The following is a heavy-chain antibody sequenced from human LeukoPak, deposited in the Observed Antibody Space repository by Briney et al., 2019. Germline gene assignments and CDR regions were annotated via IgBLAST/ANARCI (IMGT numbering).Heavy chain of an antibody. Sequence: SETLSLTCTVSGGSISSYYWSWIRQPPGKGLEWIGYIYYSGSTNYNPSLKSRVTISVDTSKNQFSLKLSSVTAADTAVYYCARDTSNRLDYYYYGMDVWGQGTTVTVSS. V-gene: IGHV4-59*01. CDR3: ARDTSNRLDYYYYGMDV. D-gene: IGHD1-14*01. CDR2: IYYSGST. CDR1: GGSISSYY. J-gene: IGHJ6*01.